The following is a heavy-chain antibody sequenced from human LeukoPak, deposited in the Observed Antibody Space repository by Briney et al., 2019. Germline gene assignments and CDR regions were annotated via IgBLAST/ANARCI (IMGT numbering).Heavy chain of an antibody. V-gene: IGHV1-2*02. D-gene: IGHD3-22*01. CDR2: INPNSGGT. CDR1: GYTFTGYY. Sequence: ASVKVSCKASGYTFTGYYMRWVRQAPGQGLEWMGWINPNSGGTNYAQKFQGRVTMTRDTSISTAYMELSRLRSDDTAVYYCARSCRRYYDSSGFYFDYWGQGTLVTVSS. CDR3: ARSCRRYYDSSGFYFDY. J-gene: IGHJ4*02.